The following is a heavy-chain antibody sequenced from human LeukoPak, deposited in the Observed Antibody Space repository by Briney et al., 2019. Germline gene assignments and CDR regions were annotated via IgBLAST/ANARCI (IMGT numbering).Heavy chain of an antibody. CDR3: ARGDYDFWSGYFEPIDY. V-gene: IGHV4-4*07. J-gene: IGHJ4*02. D-gene: IGHD3-3*01. Sequence: PSETLSLTCTVSGGSISSYYWSWIRQPAGKGLEWIGRIYTSGSTNYNPSLKSRVTMSVDTSKNQFSLKLSSVTAADTAVYYCARGDYDFWSGYFEPIDYWGQGTLVTVSS. CDR2: IYTSGST. CDR1: GGSISSYY.